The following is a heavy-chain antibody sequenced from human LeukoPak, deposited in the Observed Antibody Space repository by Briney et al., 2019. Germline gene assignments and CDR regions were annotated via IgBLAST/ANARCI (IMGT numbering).Heavy chain of an antibody. CDR3: ARSPAGYSSSYDH. V-gene: IGHV2-70*01. CDR2: IDSDDDK. J-gene: IGHJ4*02. Sequence: GPGATLVNPTQTLTLTCTFSGCSLSTGAMCVGLIRQPPGKALEWLPLIDSDDDKYYSRSVKTKLTISKDTSKTQVVPTMTNMDPLDPASYYCARSPAGYSSSYDHWGQGTLVTVSS. D-gene: IGHD6-19*01. CDR1: GCSLSTGAMC.